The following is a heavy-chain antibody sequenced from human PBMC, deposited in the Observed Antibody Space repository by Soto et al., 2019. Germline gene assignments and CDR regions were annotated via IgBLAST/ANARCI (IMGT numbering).Heavy chain of an antibody. V-gene: IGHV3-23*01. D-gene: IGHD3-10*01. CDR2: ISGGGGVSR. CDR1: GFTFSSYA. CDR3: AKDAISMVRGVNNWFDP. J-gene: IGHJ5*02. Sequence: EVQLLESGGGVVQPGGSLTLSCAASGFTFSSYAMTWVRQAPGKGLEWVSGISGGGGVSRYYADSVKGRFTISRDNSMNTLYLQMNRLRAEDTAVYYCAKDAISMVRGVNNWFDPWGQGTLVTVSS.